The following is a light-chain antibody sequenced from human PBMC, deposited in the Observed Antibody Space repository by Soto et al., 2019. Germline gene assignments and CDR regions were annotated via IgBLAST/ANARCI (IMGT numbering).Light chain of an antibody. CDR2: GAS. CDR3: QQYVSSPWA. V-gene: IGKV3-20*01. CDR1: QSVTNSF. J-gene: IGKJ1*01. Sequence: EIVLAQSPGTLSLSPGERATLSCRASQSVTNSFLAWYQQKPGQAPRLLIYGASRRATGIPDRFTGSGSGTDFTLTISRLEPEDFAVYDCQQYVSSPWAFGQGTKVEI.